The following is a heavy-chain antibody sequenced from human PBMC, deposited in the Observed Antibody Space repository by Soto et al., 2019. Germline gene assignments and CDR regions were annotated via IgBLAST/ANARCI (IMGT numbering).Heavy chain of an antibody. CDR1: GGSISSSGYS. Sequence: QLQLQESGSGLVKPSQTLSLTCGVSGGSISSSGYSWNWIRQPPGKGLEWIGNIYHGGSTHYNPSLESRVTISVDRSKNQFSLKLASVTAADTAVYYCARATDRFLDYYYGVDVWGQGTTVTVSS. D-gene: IGHD1-1*01. CDR2: IYHGGST. J-gene: IGHJ6*02. CDR3: ARATDRFLDYYYGVDV. V-gene: IGHV4-30-2*01.